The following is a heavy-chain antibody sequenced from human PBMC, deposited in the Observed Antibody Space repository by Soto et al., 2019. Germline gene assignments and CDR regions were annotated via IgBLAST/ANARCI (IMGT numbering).Heavy chain of an antibody. CDR3: ERAGYTYGAGYFDY. J-gene: IGHJ4*02. V-gene: IGHV3-66*01. Sequence: EVQLVESGGGLVQPGGSLRLSCAASGVTVSSNYMSWVRQAPGKGLEWVAVIYSGGSTYYADSVKGSFTISRDNSKNKLYLKMTSLRAEDTAVCDCERAGYTYGAGYFDYWGRGTLVTVSS. CDR2: IYSGGST. CDR1: GVTVSSNY. D-gene: IGHD5-18*01.